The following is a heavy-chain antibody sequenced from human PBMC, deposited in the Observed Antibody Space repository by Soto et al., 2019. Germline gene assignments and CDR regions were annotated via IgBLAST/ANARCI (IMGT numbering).Heavy chain of an antibody. CDR1: GGSISSGGYY. D-gene: IGHD4-17*01. CDR3: ARTGHTVTTLGGPEYFQH. V-gene: IGHV4-31*03. CDR2: IYYSGST. J-gene: IGHJ1*01. Sequence: QVQLQESGPGLVKPSQTLSLTCTVSGGSISSGGYYWSWIRQHPGKGLEWIGYIYYSGSTYYNPSLKSRVTISVDTSKNPFSLKLSSVTAADTAVYYCARTGHTVTTLGGPEYFQHWGQGTLVTVSS.